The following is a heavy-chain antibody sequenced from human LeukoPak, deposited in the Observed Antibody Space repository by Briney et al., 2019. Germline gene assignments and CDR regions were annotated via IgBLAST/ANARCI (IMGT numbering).Heavy chain of an antibody. CDR1: GFTFSSYA. Sequence: RPGGSLRLSCAASGFTFSSYAMSWVRQAPGKGLEWVSAISGSGGSTYYADSVKGRFTISRDNSKNTLYLQMNSLRAEDTAVYYCAKDAPYDFWSGYPTPTVGYWGQGTLVTVSS. CDR3: AKDAPYDFWSGYPTPTVGY. V-gene: IGHV3-23*01. J-gene: IGHJ4*02. D-gene: IGHD3-3*01. CDR2: ISGSGGST.